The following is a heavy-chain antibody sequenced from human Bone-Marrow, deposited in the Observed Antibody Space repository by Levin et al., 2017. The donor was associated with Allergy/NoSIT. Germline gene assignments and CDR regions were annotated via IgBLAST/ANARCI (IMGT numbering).Heavy chain of an antibody. CDR1: GYTFTGYY. CDR2: INPNSGGT. CDR3: AAYYYGSGSYYKGNGAFDI. V-gene: IGHV1-2*06. J-gene: IGHJ3*02. Sequence: ASVKVSCKASGYTFTGYYMHWVRQAPGQGLEWMGRINPNSGGTNYAQKFQGRVTMTRDTSISTAYMELSRLRSDDTAVYYCAAYYYGSGSYYKGNGAFDIWGQGTMVTVSS. D-gene: IGHD3-10*01.